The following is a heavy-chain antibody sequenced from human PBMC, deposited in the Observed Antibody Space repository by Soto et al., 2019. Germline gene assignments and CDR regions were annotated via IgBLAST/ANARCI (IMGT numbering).Heavy chain of an antibody. Sequence: SLKVFCKASGSTFTSYGISCERPAPGQGLEWMGWISAYNGNTNYAQKLQGRVTMTTDTSTSTAYMELRSLRSDDTAVYYCARDKDIVVVVALRTHRYGMDVSGQGTTVTVSS. V-gene: IGHV1-18*01. CDR3: ARDKDIVVVVALRTHRYGMDV. D-gene: IGHD2-15*01. J-gene: IGHJ6*02. CDR2: ISAYNGNT. CDR1: GSTFTSYG.